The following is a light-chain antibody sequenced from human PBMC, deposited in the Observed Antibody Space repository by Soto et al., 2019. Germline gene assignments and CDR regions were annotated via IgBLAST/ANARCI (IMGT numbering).Light chain of an antibody. CDR3: QQYSNWPRT. CDR1: QSVSSN. CDR2: GAS. J-gene: IGKJ1*01. V-gene: IGKV3-15*01. Sequence: EIVMTHSPATLSLSPGERATLSCRASQSVSSNLAWYQKKPGQAPRLLIFGASTRATGIPDRFSGSGSGTEFTLTISSLQSEDFAVYYCQQYSNWPRTFGQGTKLEI.